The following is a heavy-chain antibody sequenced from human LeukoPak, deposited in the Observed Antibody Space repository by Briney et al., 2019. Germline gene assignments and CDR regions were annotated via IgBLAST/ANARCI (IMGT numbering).Heavy chain of an antibody. J-gene: IGHJ4*02. V-gene: IGHV3-23*01. Sequence: QTGGSLRLSCAASGFTFSSYAMSWVRQAPGKGLEWVSVISGSGGSTHYADSVKGRFTISRDNSKNTLYVQMSSLRAEDTAVYYCAKGRSSSGYHYVDYWGQGTLVTVSS. CDR3: AKGRSSSGYHYVDY. CDR1: GFTFSSYA. D-gene: IGHD3-22*01. CDR2: ISGSGGST.